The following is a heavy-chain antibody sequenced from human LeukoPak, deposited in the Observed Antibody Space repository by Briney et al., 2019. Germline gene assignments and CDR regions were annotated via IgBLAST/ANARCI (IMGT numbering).Heavy chain of an antibody. CDR1: DGSLSGYS. CDR2: INHSGSA. V-gene: IGHV4-34*01. J-gene: IGHJ5*02. Sequence: SETLSLTCAVYDGSLSGYSCSWIRQPPGEGHGWIGEINHSGSANYNPSLKSRVTILLDTAKNQFSLNLSAVTAADTAVYYCAREGLHRTFDPWGQGTLVTVSS. D-gene: IGHD4-11*01. CDR3: AREGLHRTFDP.